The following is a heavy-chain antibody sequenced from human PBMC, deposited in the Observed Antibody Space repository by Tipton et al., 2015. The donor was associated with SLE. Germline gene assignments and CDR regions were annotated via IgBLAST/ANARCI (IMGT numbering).Heavy chain of an antibody. J-gene: IGHJ4*02. Sequence: GSLRLSCAVSGFIFNNYWMSWVRQGPGKGLEWVAQINQDGSEKYYADSVKGRFTISRDNAKSSLFLQMNSLRAEDTAVYYCAREEAKTAFGVWGQGTLVTVSA. V-gene: IGHV3-7*01. D-gene: IGHD2-21*02. CDR1: GFIFNNYW. CDR2: INQDGSEK. CDR3: AREEAKTAFGV.